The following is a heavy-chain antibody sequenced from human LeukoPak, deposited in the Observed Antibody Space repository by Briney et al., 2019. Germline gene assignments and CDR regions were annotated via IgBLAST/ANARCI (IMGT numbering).Heavy chain of an antibody. CDR2: IYYSGST. J-gene: IGHJ4*02. Sequence: SETLFLTCTVSGGSISSGDYYWSRIRQPPGKGLEWIGYIYYSGSTYYNPSLKSRVTISVDTSKNQFSLKLSSVTAADTAVYYCAARGYSYGRPLMDWGQGTLVTVSS. CDR3: AARGYSYGRPLMD. CDR1: GGSISSGDYY. V-gene: IGHV4-30-4*01. D-gene: IGHD5-18*01.